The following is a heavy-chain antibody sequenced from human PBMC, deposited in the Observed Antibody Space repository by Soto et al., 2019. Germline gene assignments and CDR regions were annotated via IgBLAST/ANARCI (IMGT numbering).Heavy chain of an antibody. CDR3: ASKGVGGIYYGMDV. CDR2: IYHSGST. J-gene: IGHJ6*02. CDR1: GYSISSGYY. D-gene: IGHD3-3*01. Sequence: SETLSLTCAVSGYSISSGYYWGWIRQPPGKGLEWIGSIYHSGSTYYNPSLKSRVTISVDTSKNQFSLKLSSVTAADTAVYYCASKGVGGIYYGMDVWGQGTTVTVFS. V-gene: IGHV4-38-2*01.